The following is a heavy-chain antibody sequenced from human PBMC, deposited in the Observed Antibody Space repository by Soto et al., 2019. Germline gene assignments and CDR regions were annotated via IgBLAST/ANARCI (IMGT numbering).Heavy chain of an antibody. Sequence: GASVKVSCKASGYTFTGYYMHWVRHAPGQGLEWMGWINPNSGGTNYVQKFQGWVTMTRDTSISTAYMGLSRLRSDDTAMYYCARGPPSFTVFGEMLYGMDVWGQGTTVTVSS. V-gene: IGHV1-2*04. J-gene: IGHJ6*02. D-gene: IGHD3-3*01. CDR3: ARGPPSFTVFGEMLYGMDV. CDR2: INPNSGGT. CDR1: GYTFTGYY.